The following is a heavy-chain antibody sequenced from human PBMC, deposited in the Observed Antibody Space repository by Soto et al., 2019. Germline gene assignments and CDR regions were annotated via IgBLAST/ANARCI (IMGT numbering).Heavy chain of an antibody. J-gene: IGHJ4*02. V-gene: IGHV3-30-3*01. Sequence: GGSLRLSCAASGFTFSSYAMHWVRQAPGKGLDWVTVISYDGSNKYYADTVKGRFTISRDNSKNTLYLQMNSLRAEDTAMYYCAREAEGLDYWGQGTLVTVSS. CDR3: AREAEGLDY. CDR1: GFTFSSYA. CDR2: ISYDGSNK.